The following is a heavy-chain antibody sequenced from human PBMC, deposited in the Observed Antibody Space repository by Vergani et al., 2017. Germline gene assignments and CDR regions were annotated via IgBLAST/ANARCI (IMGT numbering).Heavy chain of an antibody. CDR3: AKSGGFGYYDFWSGSDAFDI. D-gene: IGHD3-3*01. CDR1: GFTFSSYA. Sequence: EVQLLESGGGLVQPGGSLRLSCAASGFTFSSYAMSWVRQAPGKGLEWVSAISGSGGSTYYADSVKGRFTISRDNSKNTLYLQMNSLRAEDTAVYYCAKSGGFGYYDFWSGSDAFDIWGQGTRVTVSS. V-gene: IGHV3-23*01. CDR2: ISGSGGST. J-gene: IGHJ3*02.